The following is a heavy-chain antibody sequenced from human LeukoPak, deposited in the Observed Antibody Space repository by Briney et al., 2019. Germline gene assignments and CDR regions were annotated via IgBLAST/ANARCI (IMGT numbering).Heavy chain of an antibody. CDR1: GGTFSSYA. CDR2: IIPIFGTA. CDR3: ALGLIEMATIPFDY. V-gene: IGHV1-69*05. J-gene: IGHJ4*02. D-gene: IGHD5-24*01. Sequence: SVKVSCKASGGTFSSYAISWVRQAPGQGLEWMGGIIPIFGTANYAQKFQGRVTITTDESTSTAYMELSSLRSEDTAVYYSALGLIEMATIPFDYWGQGTLVTVSS.